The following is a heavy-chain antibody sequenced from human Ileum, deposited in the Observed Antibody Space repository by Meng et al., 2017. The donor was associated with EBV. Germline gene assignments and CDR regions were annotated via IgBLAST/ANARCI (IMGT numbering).Heavy chain of an antibody. D-gene: IGHD2-15*01. Sequence: VQLQGPGPGLVKPSETLSITCTVSGGSISSYYWSWIRQPPGKGLEWIGYIYYSGSTNYNPSLKSRVTISVDTSKNQFSLNLSSVTAADTAVYYCARGGWSLDYWGQGTLVTVSS. J-gene: IGHJ4*02. CDR1: GGSISSYY. CDR2: IYYSGST. CDR3: ARGGWSLDY. V-gene: IGHV4-59*08.